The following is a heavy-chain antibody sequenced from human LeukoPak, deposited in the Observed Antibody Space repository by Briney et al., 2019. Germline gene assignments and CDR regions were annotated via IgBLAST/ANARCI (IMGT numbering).Heavy chain of an antibody. CDR2: ICRSGST. V-gene: IGHV4-38-2*02. J-gene: IGHJ5*02. CDR1: DYSVSSIHC. D-gene: IGHD2-2*02. CDR3: ARLRGGIVVVPAAIPQFWFDP. Sequence: PSETLSLTCTVSDYSVSSIHCWGWIRQPPGKGLEWIGTICRSGSTYYNPSPKSRVTISVDTSKNQFSLKLSSVTAADTAVYYCARLRGGIVVVPAAIPQFWFDPWGQGTLVTVSS.